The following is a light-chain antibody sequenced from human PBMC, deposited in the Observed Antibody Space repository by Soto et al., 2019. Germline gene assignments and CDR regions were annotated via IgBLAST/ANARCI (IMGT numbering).Light chain of an antibody. J-gene: IGKJ5*01. Sequence: EIVLTQSPATLSVSPGERATLSCRASQSVSSSYLAWYQQKPGQAPRLLIYHASSRATGIPDRFSGSGSGTDFTLTISRLEPEDFAVYYCQQYGSSLITFGQGTRLE. CDR2: HAS. V-gene: IGKV3-20*01. CDR1: QSVSSSY. CDR3: QQYGSSLIT.